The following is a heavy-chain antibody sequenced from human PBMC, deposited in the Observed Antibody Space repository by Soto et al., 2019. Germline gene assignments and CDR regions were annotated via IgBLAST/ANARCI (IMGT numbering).Heavy chain of an antibody. Sequence: SETLSLTCTVSGGSLSSYYWSWIRQPPGKGLEWIGYIYYSGSTNYNPSLKSRVTISVDTSKNQFSLKLSSVTAADTAVYYCARDQGLAARPYYFDYWGQGTLVTVSS. D-gene: IGHD6-6*01. CDR3: ARDQGLAARPYYFDY. V-gene: IGHV4-59*01. J-gene: IGHJ4*02. CDR1: GGSLSSYY. CDR2: IYYSGST.